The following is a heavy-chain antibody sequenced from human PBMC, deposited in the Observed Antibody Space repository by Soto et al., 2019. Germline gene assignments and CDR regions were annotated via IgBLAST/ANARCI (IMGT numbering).Heavy chain of an antibody. D-gene: IGHD2-8*02. J-gene: IGHJ4*02. V-gene: IGHV4-31*03. CDR3: ARDKITGLFDY. CDR2: IYYSGST. Sequence: SETLSLTCTVSGGSISSGGYCWSWIRQHPGKGLEWIGYIYYSGSTYYKPSLKSRVTISVDTSKNQFSLKLTSVTAADTAVYYCARDKITGLFDYWGQGTLVTVSS. CDR1: GGSISSGGYC.